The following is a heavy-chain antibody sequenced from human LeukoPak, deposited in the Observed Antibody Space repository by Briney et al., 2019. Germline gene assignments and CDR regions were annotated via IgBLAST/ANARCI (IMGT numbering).Heavy chain of an antibody. CDR2: IIPIFGTA. V-gene: IGHV1-69*05. J-gene: IGHJ6*03. Sequence: SVKVSCKASGGTFSSYAISWVRQAPGQGLEWMGGIIPIFGTANYAQKFQGRVTITTDESTSTAYMELSSLRSGDTAVYYCARVRFIGRIQLWLGPDDYYYMDVWGKGTTVTVSS. D-gene: IGHD5-18*01. CDR1: GGTFSSYA. CDR3: ARVRFIGRIQLWLGPDDYYYMDV.